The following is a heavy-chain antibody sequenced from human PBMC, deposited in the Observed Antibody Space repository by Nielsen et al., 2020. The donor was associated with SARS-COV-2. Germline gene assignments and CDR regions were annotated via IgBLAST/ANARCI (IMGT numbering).Heavy chain of an antibody. V-gene: IGHV3-7*01. D-gene: IGHD2-21*01. CDR3: ARVGRTYFDY. CDR1: GFTFSSYW. CDR2: IKQDGSEK. Sequence: GESLKISCAASGFTFSSYWMSWVRQAPGKGLEWVANIKQDGSEKYYVDSVKGRFTISRDNSKNTQYLQLNSLRADDTAVYYCARVGRTYFDYWGQGTLVTISS. J-gene: IGHJ4*02.